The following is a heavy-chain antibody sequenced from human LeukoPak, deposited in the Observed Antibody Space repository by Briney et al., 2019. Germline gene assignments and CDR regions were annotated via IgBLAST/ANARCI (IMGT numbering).Heavy chain of an antibody. V-gene: IGHV1-3*01. CDR3: ARDGYCSSTSCFAY. D-gene: IGHD2-2*01. Sequence: ASVKVSCKASGYTFTSYGISWVRQAPGQRLEWMGWINAGNGNTKYSQKFQGRVTITRDTSASTAYMELSSQRSEDTAVYYCARDGYCSSTSCFAYWGQGTLVTVSS. CDR1: GYTFTSYG. CDR2: INAGNGNT. J-gene: IGHJ4*02.